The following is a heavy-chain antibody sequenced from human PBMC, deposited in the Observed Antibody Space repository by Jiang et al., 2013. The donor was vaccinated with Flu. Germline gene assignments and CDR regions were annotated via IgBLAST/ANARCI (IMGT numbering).Heavy chain of an antibody. CDR1: GYTFTGHY. Sequence: SGAEVKKPGTSVKVSCKASGYTFTGHYFHWVRQAPGQGLEWMGWFNPNSGGSKSAQTFQDRLTMTRDTSINTAYMQLSRLRSDDTAVYYCARDSSNGFLGLHGLDYWGQGSLITVSS. CDR2: FNPNSGGS. J-gene: IGHJ4*02. D-gene: IGHD3-22*01. V-gene: IGHV1-2*02. CDR3: ARDSSNGFLGLHGLDY.